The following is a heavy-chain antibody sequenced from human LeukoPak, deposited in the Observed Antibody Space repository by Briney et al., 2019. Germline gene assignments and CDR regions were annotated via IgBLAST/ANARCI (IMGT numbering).Heavy chain of an antibody. V-gene: IGHV3-30-3*01. J-gene: IGHJ3*02. CDR2: ISYDGSNK. CDR1: GFTFSSYA. CDR3: ARVNPLMAPGAVDI. Sequence: GGSLRLSCAASGFTFSSYAMHWVRQAPGKGLEWVAVISYDGSNKYYADPVKGRFTISRDNSKNTLYLQMNSLGVEDTAVYYCARVNPLMAPGAVDIWGQGTKVAVSS. D-gene: IGHD2-8*01.